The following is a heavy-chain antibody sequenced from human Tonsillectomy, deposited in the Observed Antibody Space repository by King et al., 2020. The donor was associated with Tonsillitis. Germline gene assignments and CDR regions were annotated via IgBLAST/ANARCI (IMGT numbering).Heavy chain of an antibody. V-gene: IGHV3-48*02. CDR1: GFTFSSYN. Sequence: VQLVESGGGLVQPGGSLRLSCAASGFTFSSYNMNWVRQAPGKGLEWVSSIGSGGTIYYADSVKGRFTISRDNAKNSLYLQMNSLRDEDTAVYYCAGKRAAGGRNWFDPWGQGTLVTVSS. D-gene: IGHD6-13*01. CDR3: AGKRAAGGRNWFDP. CDR2: IGSGGTI. J-gene: IGHJ5*02.